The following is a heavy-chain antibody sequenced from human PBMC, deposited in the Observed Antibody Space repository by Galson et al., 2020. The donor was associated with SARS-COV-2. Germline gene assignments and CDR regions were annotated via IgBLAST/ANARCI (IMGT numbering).Heavy chain of an antibody. CDR3: ARGTSAGNFFDP. D-gene: IGHD6-13*01. J-gene: IGHJ5*02. Sequence: GGSLRLSCAASGFTVTDNYIWIRQAPGKGLEWVSLIYSDGGTHYADSVKGRFTISRDNSKNTVYLQMNSLRVEDTAVFYCARGTSAGNFFDPWGQGTLVTVSS. V-gene: IGHV3-53*01. CDR1: GFTVTDNY. CDR2: IYSDGGT.